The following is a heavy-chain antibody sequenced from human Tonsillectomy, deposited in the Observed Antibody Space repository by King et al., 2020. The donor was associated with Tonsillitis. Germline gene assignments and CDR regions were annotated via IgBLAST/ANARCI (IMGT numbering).Heavy chain of an antibody. Sequence: QLQESGPGLVKPSQTLSLTCTVSGGSISSGDYYWSWIRQPPGKGLEWIGYIYYSGSTYYNPSLKSRVTISVDTSKNQFSLKLSSVTAADTAVYYCARARNDILTGFDYWGQGTLVTVSS. D-gene: IGHD3-9*01. CDR1: GGSISSGDYY. CDR2: IYYSGST. CDR3: ARARNDILTGFDY. J-gene: IGHJ4*02. V-gene: IGHV4-30-4*01.